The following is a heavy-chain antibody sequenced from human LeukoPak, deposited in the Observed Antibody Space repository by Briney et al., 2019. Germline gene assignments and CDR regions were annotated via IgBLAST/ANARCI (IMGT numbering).Heavy chain of an antibody. Sequence: PGGSLRLSYAASGFTFSSYTFSTYAMSWVRQAPGKGLEWVSAVSGSGVSTYYADSVKGRFTISRDNSKNTLYPQMNGLRAEDTAVYYCAKGVEDSGIYYYYYMDVWGKGTTVTVSS. J-gene: IGHJ6*03. CDR2: VSGSGVST. D-gene: IGHD2-15*01. CDR1: GFTFSSYTFSTYA. V-gene: IGHV3-23*01. CDR3: AKGVEDSGIYYYYYMDV.